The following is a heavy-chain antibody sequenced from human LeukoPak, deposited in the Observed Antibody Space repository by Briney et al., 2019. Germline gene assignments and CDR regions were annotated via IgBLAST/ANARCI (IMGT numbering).Heavy chain of an antibody. CDR1: GYTFTGYY. CDR3: ARDSGQKDYYDSSGYNNWFDP. J-gene: IGHJ5*02. V-gene: IGHV1-2*02. CDR2: INPNSGGT. D-gene: IGHD3-22*01. Sequence: ASVKVSCKASGYTFTGYYMHWVRQAPGQGLEWMGWINPNSGGTNYAQKFQGRVTMTRDTSISTAYMELSRLRSDDTAVYYCARDSGQKDYYDSSGYNNWFDPWGQGTLVTVSS.